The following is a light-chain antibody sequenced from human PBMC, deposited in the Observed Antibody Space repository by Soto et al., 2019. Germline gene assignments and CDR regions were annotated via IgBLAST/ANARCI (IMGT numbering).Light chain of an antibody. CDR3: QQLSNWTPVFT. J-gene: IGKJ3*01. CDR1: QSVSSY. Sequence: EIVLTQSPASLSLSPGERATLSCRASQSVSSYLAWYQQKPGQAPRLLIYDTSNRATGIPARFSGSGSGTDFTLTISSLVPEDFAVYYCQQLSNWTPVFTFGPVNKVD. V-gene: IGKV3-11*01. CDR2: DTS.